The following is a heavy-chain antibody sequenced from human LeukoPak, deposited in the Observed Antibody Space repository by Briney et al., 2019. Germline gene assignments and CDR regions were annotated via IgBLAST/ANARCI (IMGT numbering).Heavy chain of an antibody. CDR3: ARHSRGYDSEFGY. J-gene: IGHJ4*02. Sequence: SETLSLTCTVSGGSIITYYWSWIRQPPGKGLEWIGYMYYSGSTNYNPSLKSRVTISVDKSRNQFSLTLSSVTAADTAVYYCARHSRGYDSEFGYWGQGTLVTVSS. CDR1: GGSIITYY. V-gene: IGHV4-59*08. D-gene: IGHD5-12*01. CDR2: MYYSGST.